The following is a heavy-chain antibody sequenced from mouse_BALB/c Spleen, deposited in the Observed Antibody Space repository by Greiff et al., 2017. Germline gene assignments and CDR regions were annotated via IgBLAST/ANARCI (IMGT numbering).Heavy chain of an antibody. CDR1: GFTFTDYY. CDR3: ARGYGNYKSYFDY. Sequence: EVQRVESGGGLVQPGGSLRLSCATSGFTFTDYYMSWVRQPPGKALEWLGFIRNKANGYTTEYSASVKGRFTISRDNSQSILYLQMNTLRAEDSATYYCARGYGNYKSYFDYWGQGTTLTVSS. J-gene: IGHJ2*01. D-gene: IGHD2-1*01. CDR2: IRNKANGYTT. V-gene: IGHV7-3*02.